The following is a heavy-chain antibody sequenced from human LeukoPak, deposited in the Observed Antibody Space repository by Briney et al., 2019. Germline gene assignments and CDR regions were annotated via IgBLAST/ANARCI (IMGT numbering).Heavy chain of an antibody. CDR3: AGTSQTYYDVLTGYYNVIFDY. CDR2: IYYSGST. V-gene: IGHV4-59*08. CDR1: GGSISSYY. Sequence: PSETLSLTCTVSGGSISSYYWSWIRQPPGKGLEGIGYIYYSGSTNYNPSLKSRVTISVDTSKNQFSLKLSSVTAADTAVYYCAGTSQTYYDVLTGYYNVIFDYWGQGTLVTVSS. J-gene: IGHJ4*02. D-gene: IGHD3-9*01.